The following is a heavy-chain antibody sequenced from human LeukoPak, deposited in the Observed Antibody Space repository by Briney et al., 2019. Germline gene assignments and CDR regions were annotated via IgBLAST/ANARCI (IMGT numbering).Heavy chain of an antibody. V-gene: IGHV3-74*01. CDR3: ARELVTTVVNYDAFDI. J-gene: IGHJ3*02. CDR2: INSDGSST. D-gene: IGHD4-23*01. CDR1: GFTFSSYW. Sequence: GGSLRLSCAASGFTFSSYWMHWVRQAPGKGLVWVLRINSDGSSTSYADSVKGRFTISRDNAKNTLYLQMNSLRAEDTAVYYCARELVTTVVNYDAFDIWGQGTMVTVSS.